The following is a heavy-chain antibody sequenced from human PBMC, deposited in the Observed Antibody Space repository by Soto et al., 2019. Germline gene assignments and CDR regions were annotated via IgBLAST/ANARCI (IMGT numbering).Heavy chain of an antibody. CDR3: AREDGSRSFYYYYSMDV. CDR1: GGTFSSYG. Sequence: QVQLVQSGAEVKKPGSSVKVSCKASGGTFSSYGVSWVRQAPGQGLEWMGGIIPMYGTANYAQKFQDRVTITADESTSTAYMELSSLRSQHTAVYYCAREDGSRSFYYYYSMDVWCQGTTVTVSS. V-gene: IGHV1-69*12. D-gene: IGHD3-10*01. CDR2: IIPMYGTA. J-gene: IGHJ6*02.